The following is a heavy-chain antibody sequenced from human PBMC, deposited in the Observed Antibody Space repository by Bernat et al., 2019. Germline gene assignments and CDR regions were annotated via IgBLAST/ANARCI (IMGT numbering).Heavy chain of an antibody. Sequence: EVQLLESGGGLVQPGGFLRLSCAASGFTFSSYAMSWVRQAPGKGLEWVSAISGSGGSTYYANSVKGRFTISRDNSKNTLYLQMNSLRAEDTAVYYCAKEGVSSTDFDYWGQGTLVTVSS. CDR2: ISGSGGST. CDR1: GFTFSSYA. CDR3: AKEGVSSTDFDY. J-gene: IGHJ4*02. V-gene: IGHV3-23*01. D-gene: IGHD5/OR15-5a*01.